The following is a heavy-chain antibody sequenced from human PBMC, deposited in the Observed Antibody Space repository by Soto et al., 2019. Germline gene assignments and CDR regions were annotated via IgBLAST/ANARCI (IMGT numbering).Heavy chain of an antibody. D-gene: IGHD3-9*01. CDR2: IKTNSGGT. J-gene: IGHJ6*01. CDR1: CYTFTGYY. Sequence: GASVNVSCKASCYTFTGYYMHWLRQSPGQGLEWIVSIKTNSGGTNYAQKFQGCVTMTRDTSISTAYMELSRLRSDDTAVYYCARASKGYYDILTGYYMPYYYYYGMDAWGQGTTVTVSS. CDR3: ARASKGYYDILTGYYMPYYYYYGMDA. V-gene: IGHV1-2*04.